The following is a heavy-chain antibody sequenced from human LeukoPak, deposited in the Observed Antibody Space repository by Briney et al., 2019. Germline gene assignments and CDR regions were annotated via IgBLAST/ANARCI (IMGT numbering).Heavy chain of an antibody. CDR2: IYYSGST. D-gene: IGHD6-13*01. Sequence: SETLSLTCTVSGGSISSYYWSWIRQPPGKGLEWIGYIYYSGSTNYNPSLKSRVTISVDTSKNQFSLRLSSVTAADTAIYYCARHEHASSWSPPGYFDLWGRGTLVTVSS. J-gene: IGHJ2*01. CDR3: ARHEHASSWSPPGYFDL. V-gene: IGHV4-59*08. CDR1: GGSISSYY.